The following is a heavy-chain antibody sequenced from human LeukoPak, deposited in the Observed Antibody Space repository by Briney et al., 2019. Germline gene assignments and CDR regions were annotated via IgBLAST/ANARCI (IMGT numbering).Heavy chain of an antibody. CDR3: ASGADYGDYLGRSNGWFDP. J-gene: IGHJ5*02. D-gene: IGHD4-17*01. CDR1: GGSFSGYY. CDR2: INHSGST. Sequence: SETLSLTCAVYGGSFSGYYWSWIRQPPGKGLEWIGEINHSGSTNYNPSLKSRVTISVDTSKNQFSLKLSSVTAADTAVYYCASGADYGDYLGRSNGWFDPWGQGTLVTVSS. V-gene: IGHV4-34*01.